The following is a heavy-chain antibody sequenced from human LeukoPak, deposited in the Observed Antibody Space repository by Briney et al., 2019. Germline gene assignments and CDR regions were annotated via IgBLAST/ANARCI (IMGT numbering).Heavy chain of an antibody. D-gene: IGHD3-22*01. CDR2: ISSSSSYI. Sequence: GGSLRLSCAASGFTFSSYSMNWVRQAPGKGLEWVSSISSSSSYIYYADSVKGRFTISRDNAKNSLYLQMNSLRAEDTAVYYXXXXDYYDSSGYPYWGQGTLVTVSS. CDR1: GFTFSSYS. J-gene: IGHJ4*02. V-gene: IGHV3-21*01. CDR3: XXXDYYDSSGYPY.